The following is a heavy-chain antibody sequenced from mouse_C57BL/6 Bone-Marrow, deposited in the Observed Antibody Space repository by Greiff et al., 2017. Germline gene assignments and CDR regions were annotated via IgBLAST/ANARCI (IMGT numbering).Heavy chain of an antibody. CDR2: INPESSTI. V-gene: IGHV4-1*02. Sequence: EVQLVESGSGLVQPGGSLTLSCAASGFDFSRYWMSWVRQAPGKGLEWIGEINPESSTINSTQSVKDKFIYSRNNAKNPLYLQISKVRSEDTTLYDCARNRDVYFDYWGRGTTLTVSS. J-gene: IGHJ2*01. CDR3: ARNRDVYFDY. CDR1: GFDFSRYW. D-gene: IGHD2-14*01.